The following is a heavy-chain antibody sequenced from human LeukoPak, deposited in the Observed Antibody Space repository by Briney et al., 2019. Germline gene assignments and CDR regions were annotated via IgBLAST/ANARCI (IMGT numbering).Heavy chain of an antibody. Sequence: GGSLRLSCAASGFTFSSYGMHWVRQAPGKGLEWVAFIRYDGSNKYYADSVKGRFTISRDNSKNTLYLQMNSLRAEDTAVYYCAKEGIAAAWNVDYWGQGTLVTVYS. D-gene: IGHD6-13*01. CDR2: IRYDGSNK. CDR1: GFTFSSYG. V-gene: IGHV3-30*02. CDR3: AKEGIAAAWNVDY. J-gene: IGHJ4*02.